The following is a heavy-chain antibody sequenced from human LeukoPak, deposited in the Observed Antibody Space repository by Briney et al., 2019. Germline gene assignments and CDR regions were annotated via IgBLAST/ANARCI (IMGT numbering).Heavy chain of an antibody. Sequence: PSETLSLTCTVSGGSISSSNYYWGWIRQPPGKGLEWIGSIYYSGNTYYNPSLKSRVTISVDTSKNQFSLKLSSVTAADTAVYYCARQMLELNYYDSSGPRAEYFQHWGQGTLVTVSS. V-gene: IGHV4-39*07. CDR2: IYYSGNT. CDR1: GGSISSSNYY. D-gene: IGHD3-22*01. J-gene: IGHJ1*01. CDR3: ARQMLELNYYDSSGPRAEYFQH.